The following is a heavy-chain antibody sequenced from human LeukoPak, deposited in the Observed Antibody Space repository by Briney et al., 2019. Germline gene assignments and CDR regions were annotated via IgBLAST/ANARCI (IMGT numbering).Heavy chain of an antibody. CDR1: GFSVSNNY. V-gene: IGHV3-66*01. Sequence: PGGSLRLSCVTSGFSVSNNYMSWARQAPGKGLEWVSVISSAGGTYYADSVKARFTISRDISKNTLYLQMNSLRAEDTAVYYCARDLSNYYDSSAETGYWGQGTLVTVSS. D-gene: IGHD3-22*01. CDR2: ISSAGGT. CDR3: ARDLSNYYDSSAETGY. J-gene: IGHJ4*02.